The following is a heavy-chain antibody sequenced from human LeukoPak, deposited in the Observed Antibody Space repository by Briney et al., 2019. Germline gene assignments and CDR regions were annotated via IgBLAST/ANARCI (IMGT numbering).Heavy chain of an antibody. V-gene: IGHV3-9*03. CDR1: GFTFDDYA. J-gene: IGHJ3*02. CDR3: AKDRNAYGQFGAFDI. CDR2: VSWNSGSI. D-gene: IGHD3-16*01. Sequence: GGSLRLSCAASGFTFDDYAMHWVRQAPGKGLEWVSGVSWNSGSIGYADSVKGRFTISRDNAKNSLYLQMSSLRAEDMALYYCAKDRNAYGQFGAFDIWGQGTMVTVSS.